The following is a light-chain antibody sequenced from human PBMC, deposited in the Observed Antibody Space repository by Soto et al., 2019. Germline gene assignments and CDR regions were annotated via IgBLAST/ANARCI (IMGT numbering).Light chain of an antibody. CDR2: DVS. V-gene: IGLV2-14*03. CDR3: SSYTSTSTLYV. Sequence: QSALTQPASVSGSPGQSITISCTGTSSDIGGYNYVSWYQQLTGKVPKLIIYDVSNRPSGVSDRFSGSKSGNAAALTISGLHAEDEAEYYCSSYTSTSTLYVFGTGTKLTVL. CDR1: SSDIGGYNY. J-gene: IGLJ1*01.